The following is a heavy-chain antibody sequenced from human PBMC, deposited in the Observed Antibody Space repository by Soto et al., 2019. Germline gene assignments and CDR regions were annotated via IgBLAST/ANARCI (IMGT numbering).Heavy chain of an antibody. CDR1: GGSFSCYY. D-gene: IGHD3-10*01. CDR3: ARGSPPYYYGSGSHYYFDY. CDR2: INHSGST. Sequence: ASETLSLTCAVYGGSFSCYYWSWIRQPPGKGLEWIGEINHSGSTNYNPSLKSRVTISVDTSKNQFSLKLSSVTAADTAVYYCARGSPPYYYGSGSHYYFDYWGQGTLVTVSS. J-gene: IGHJ4*02. V-gene: IGHV4-34*01.